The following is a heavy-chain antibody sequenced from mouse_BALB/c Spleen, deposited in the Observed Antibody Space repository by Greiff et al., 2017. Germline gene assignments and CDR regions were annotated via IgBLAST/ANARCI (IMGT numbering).Heavy chain of an antibody. CDR1: GFTFSDYG. V-gene: IGHV5-15*02. Sequence: DVKLVESGGGLVQPGGSRKLSCAASGFTFSDYGMAWVRQAPGKGPEWVAFISNLAYSIYYADTVTGRFTISRENAKNTLYLEMSSLRSEDTAMYYCARVDYAMDYWGQGTSVTVSS. CDR2: ISNLAYSI. J-gene: IGHJ4*01. CDR3: ARVDYAMDY.